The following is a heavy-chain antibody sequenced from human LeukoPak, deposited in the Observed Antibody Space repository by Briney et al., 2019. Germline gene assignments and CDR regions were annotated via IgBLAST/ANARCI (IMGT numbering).Heavy chain of an antibody. V-gene: IGHV3-7*01. Sequence: PGGSLRLSCAASGFTFTNYWMIWVPQAPGKGLEWVANINEDGSKKYYVGSVEGRFTISRDNAKNSVFLQMNSLRAEDTAMYYCASSSYSSSSSWGQGTLVTVSS. CDR3: ASSSYSSSSS. D-gene: IGHD6-6*01. J-gene: IGHJ5*02. CDR2: INEDGSKK. CDR1: GFTFTNYW.